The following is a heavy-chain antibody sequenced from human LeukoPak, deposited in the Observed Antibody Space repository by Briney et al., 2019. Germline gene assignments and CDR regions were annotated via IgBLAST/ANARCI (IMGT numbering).Heavy chain of an antibody. CDR2: INHSGST. Sequence: ESLRLSCAASGFTLSSYRMNWIRQPPGKGLEWIGEINHSGSTNYNPSLKSRVTISVDTSKNQFSLKLSSVTAADTAVYYCARGRGLRIFDYWGQGTLVTVSS. V-gene: IGHV4-34*01. CDR3: ARGRGLRIFDY. J-gene: IGHJ4*02. D-gene: IGHD5-12*01. CDR1: GFTLSSYR.